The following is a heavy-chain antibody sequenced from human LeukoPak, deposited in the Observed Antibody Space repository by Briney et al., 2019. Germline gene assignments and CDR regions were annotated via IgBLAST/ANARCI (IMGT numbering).Heavy chain of an antibody. J-gene: IGHJ4*02. V-gene: IGHV3-23*01. CDR1: GFTFSSDG. D-gene: IGHD2-2*01. CDR2: ILGGAGST. CDR3: AHGSMYQLDY. Sequence: PGGSLRLSCVASGFTFSSDGMSWVRQAPGKGLEWVSGILGGAGSTYYADSVKGRFTISRDNSKNTMYLQMNSLRAEDTAVYYCAHGSMYQLDYWGQGTLVTVSS.